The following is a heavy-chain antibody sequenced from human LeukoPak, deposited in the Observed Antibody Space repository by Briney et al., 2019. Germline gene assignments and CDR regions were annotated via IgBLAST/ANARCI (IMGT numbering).Heavy chain of an antibody. V-gene: IGHV3-11*01. CDR1: GFTFSDFY. CDR3: SRDPRLVDY. CDR2: ISGSGSDI. J-gene: IGHJ4*02. Sequence: KPGGSLRLSCEASGFTFSDFYMTWLRQAPGKGLEWASYISGSGSDIKYADSVKGRFSISRDNADNTLYLQMNSLRAEDTAMYYCSRDPRLVDYWGQGTLVTVSS.